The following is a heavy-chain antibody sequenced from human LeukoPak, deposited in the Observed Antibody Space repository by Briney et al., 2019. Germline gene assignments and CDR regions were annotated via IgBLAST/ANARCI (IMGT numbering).Heavy chain of an antibody. CDR1: GGSISSSSYY. D-gene: IGHD6-13*01. J-gene: IGHJ4*02. CDR3: ASDRSSWNPGAPY. Sequence: PSETLSLTCTVSGGSISSSSYYWGWIRQPPGKGLEWIGSIYYSGSTYYNPSFKSRVTISVDTSKNQFSLKLGSVTAADTAVYYCASDRSSWNPGAPYWGQGTLVAVSS. CDR2: IYYSGST. V-gene: IGHV4-39*01.